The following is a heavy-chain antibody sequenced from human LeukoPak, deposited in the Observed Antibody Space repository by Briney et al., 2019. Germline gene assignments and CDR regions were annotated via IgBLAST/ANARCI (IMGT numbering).Heavy chain of an antibody. V-gene: IGHV1-46*01. CDR2: INPSGGST. Sequence: ASVKVSCKASGYTFTSYYMHWVRQAPGQGLEWMGIINPSGGSTSYAQKFQGRVTMTRDTSTSTVYMELSSLRSEDTAVYYCARGGGRRITMVRGVSSHDYWGQGTLVTVSS. D-gene: IGHD3-10*01. J-gene: IGHJ4*02. CDR1: GYTFTSYY. CDR3: ARGGGRRITMVRGVSSHDY.